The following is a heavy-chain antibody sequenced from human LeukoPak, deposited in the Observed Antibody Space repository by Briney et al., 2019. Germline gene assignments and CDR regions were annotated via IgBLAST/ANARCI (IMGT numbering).Heavy chain of an antibody. CDR3: AKGAYYFDF. CDR2: ISASGAST. J-gene: IGHJ4*02. CDR1: GFTFSSYA. V-gene: IGHV3-23*01. Sequence: GGSLRLSCAASGFTFSSYAMHWVRQAPGKGLEWVSTISASGASTYYADSVKGRFTISRDNSKNTLYLQMNSLRAEDTALYYCAKGAYYFDFWGQGTLVTVSS. D-gene: IGHD2-21*01.